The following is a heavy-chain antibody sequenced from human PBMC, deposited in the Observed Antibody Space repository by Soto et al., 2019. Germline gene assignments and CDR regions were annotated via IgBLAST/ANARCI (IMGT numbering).Heavy chain of an antibody. Sequence: QVQLQESGPGLVKPSQTLSLTCTVSGGSISSGGYYWSWIRQHPGKGLEWIGYIYYSGSTYYNPSLKRRVTISVHTSKTLFSLKLGPVTAADTAVHYWATVCSGDRNNGMDDLGQGTTVTVSS. CDR1: GGSISSGGYY. CDR3: ATVCSGDRNNGMDD. J-gene: IGHJ6*02. V-gene: IGHV4-31*03. D-gene: IGHD2-15*01. CDR2: IYYSGST.